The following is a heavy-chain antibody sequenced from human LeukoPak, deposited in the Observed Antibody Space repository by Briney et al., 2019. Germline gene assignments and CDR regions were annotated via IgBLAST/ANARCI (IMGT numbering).Heavy chain of an antibody. V-gene: IGHV3-23*01. D-gene: IGHD4-23*01. J-gene: IGHJ4*02. CDR3: AKRLAVAVVPYYFDY. CDR1: GFTFSSYA. Sequence: PGGSLRLSCAASGFTFSSYAMSWVRQAPGKGLEWVSAISGSGGSTYYADSVKGRFTISRDNSRNTLYLQMNSLRAEDTAVYYCAKRLAVAVVPYYFDYWGQGTLVTVSS. CDR2: ISGSGGST.